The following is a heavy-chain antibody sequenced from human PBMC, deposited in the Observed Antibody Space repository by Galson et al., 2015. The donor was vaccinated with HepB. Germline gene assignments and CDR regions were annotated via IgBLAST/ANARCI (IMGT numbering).Heavy chain of an antibody. Sequence: SVKVSCKASGYTFTGYYMHWVRQAPGQGLEWMGWINPNSGGTNYAQKFQGRVTMTRDTSISTAYMELSRLRSDDTAVYYCARDLQETYYYGSGSYSLDYWGQGTLVTVSS. CDR2: INPNSGGT. D-gene: IGHD3-10*01. CDR3: ARDLQETYYYGSGSYSLDY. J-gene: IGHJ4*02. V-gene: IGHV1-2*02. CDR1: GYTFTGYY.